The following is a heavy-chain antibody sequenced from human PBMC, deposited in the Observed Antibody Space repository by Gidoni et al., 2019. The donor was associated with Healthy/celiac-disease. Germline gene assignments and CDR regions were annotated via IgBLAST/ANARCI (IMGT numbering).Heavy chain of an antibody. V-gene: IGHV3-30-3*01. CDR3: ARSPGIAAAGTPDYYYYYGMDV. CDR1: GFAFSSYA. J-gene: IGHJ6*02. D-gene: IGHD6-13*01. CDR2: ISYDGSNK. Sequence: QVQLVESGGGVVQPGRSLRLSCAASGFAFSSYAMHWVRQAPGKGLEWVAVISYDGSNKYYADSVKGRFTISRDNSKNTLYLQMNSLRAEDTAVYYCARSPGIAAAGTPDYYYYYGMDVWGQGTTVTVSS.